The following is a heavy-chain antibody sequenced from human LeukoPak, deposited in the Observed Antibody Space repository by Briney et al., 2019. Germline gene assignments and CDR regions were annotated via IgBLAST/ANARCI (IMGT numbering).Heavy chain of an antibody. J-gene: IGHJ5*02. CDR3: ARTVGGSLRLIALGWFDP. CDR1: GVSISSNLW. CDR2: IHHSGSI. V-gene: IGHV4-4*02. Sequence: PSETLSLTCAVSGVSISSNLWWTWVRQPPGKGLEWIAEIHHSGSINYNPSLKSRVTISVDKAKNQFSLNLNSVTAADTAVYYCARTVGGSLRLIALGWFDPWGQGTRVIVSS. D-gene: IGHD2-8*02.